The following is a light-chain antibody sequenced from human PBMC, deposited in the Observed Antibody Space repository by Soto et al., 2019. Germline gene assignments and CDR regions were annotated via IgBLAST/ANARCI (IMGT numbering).Light chain of an antibody. CDR2: GAY. Sequence: DIQMTQSPSSLSASVGDRVTITCRASQSINRHLNWYQQKPGKAPDLLISGAYTLQRGVPSRFSGSGSGTDFTLTISSLQPEDLATYSCQKSYSPLYTFGQGTMLEIK. J-gene: IGKJ2*01. CDR3: QKSYSPLYT. CDR1: QSINRH. V-gene: IGKV1-39*01.